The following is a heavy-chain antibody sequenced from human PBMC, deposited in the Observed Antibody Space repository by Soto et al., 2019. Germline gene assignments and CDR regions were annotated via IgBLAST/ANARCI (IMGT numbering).Heavy chain of an antibody. Sequence: VQLQESGPGLVKPSETLSLTCTVSGTSISSYYWSWIRQPPGKGLEWIANIHYSGITNYNPCLANRVTLSVDTAKNHFCLKMTSVTAADRAMYFCARYNSDAIDYWGRGTLVTVSS. J-gene: IGHJ4*02. CDR1: GTSISSYY. CDR2: IHYSGIT. CDR3: ARYNSDAIDY. D-gene: IGHD1-1*01. V-gene: IGHV4-59*01.